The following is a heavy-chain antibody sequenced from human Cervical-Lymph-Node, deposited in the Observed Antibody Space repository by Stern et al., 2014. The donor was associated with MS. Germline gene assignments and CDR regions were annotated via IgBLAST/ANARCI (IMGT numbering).Heavy chain of an antibody. CDR1: GFTFSSNT. J-gene: IGHJ4*02. V-gene: IGHV3-48*02. CDR2: ISGSGNEI. CDR3: AARGDTRGWTH. D-gene: IGHD6-19*01. Sequence: EVQLVESGGGLVQPGGSLRLSCVVSGFTFSSNTMNWVRQAPGQGLEWLAFISGSGNEIHYAESLKGRFTISRDNGKNSLYLQINSLRDEDTAVYYCAARGDTRGWTHWGQGTLVTVSS.